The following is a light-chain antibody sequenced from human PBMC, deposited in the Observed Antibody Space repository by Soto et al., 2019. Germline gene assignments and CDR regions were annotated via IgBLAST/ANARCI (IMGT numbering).Light chain of an antibody. CDR2: GAS. CDR1: QSVSSN. CDR3: QQNYNTTIT. J-gene: IGKJ5*01. V-gene: IGKV3-15*01. Sequence: IVLTQSPGTLSLSPGERATLSCRASQSVSSNLAWYQQKPGQAPRLLIYGASTRATGIPARFTGSVSGTHGTLTISGLKKADCTTYYCQQNYNTTITFGQGTRLEIK.